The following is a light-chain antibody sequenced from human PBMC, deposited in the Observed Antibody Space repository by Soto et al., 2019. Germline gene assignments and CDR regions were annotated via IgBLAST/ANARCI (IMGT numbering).Light chain of an antibody. Sequence: EIVLTQSPGTLSLSPGERATLSCRSSQSLSSSQLAWYQQNPGQAPRILIHDASSRATGISDRFTGSWSGTDCTLTITTLEPEDVAVYYCQQYGSSPRTLGLGTKVDIK. CDR3: QQYGSSPRT. J-gene: IGKJ1*01. CDR2: DAS. CDR1: QSLSSSQ. V-gene: IGKV3-20*01.